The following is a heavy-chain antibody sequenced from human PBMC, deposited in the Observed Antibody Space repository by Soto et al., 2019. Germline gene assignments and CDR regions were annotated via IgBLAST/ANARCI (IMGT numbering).Heavy chain of an antibody. V-gene: IGHV3-48*02. CDR2: ISSSSSTI. J-gene: IGHJ4*02. Sequence: GGSLRLSCAASGFTFSSYSMNWVRQAPGKGLEWVSYISSSSSTIYYADSVKGRFIISRDNAKNSLYLQMNSLRDEDTAVYYCAGRDGYNSPWYFDYWGQGTLVTVSS. CDR3: AGRDGYNSPWYFDY. CDR1: GFTFSSYS. D-gene: IGHD5-12*01.